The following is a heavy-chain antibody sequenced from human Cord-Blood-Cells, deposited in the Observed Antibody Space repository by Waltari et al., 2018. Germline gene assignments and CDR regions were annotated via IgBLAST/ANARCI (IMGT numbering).Heavy chain of an antibody. D-gene: IGHD6-13*01. CDR2: IYYSGST. CDR1: GGSISSGDYY. V-gene: IGHV4-30-4*08. J-gene: IGHJ4*02. Sequence: QVQLQESGPGLVKPSQTLSLTCTVSGGSISSGDYYWSWIRQPPGKGLEWIWYIYYSGSTYYNPSLKSRVTISVDTSKNQFSLKLSSVTAADTAVYYCARVGIAAAGTIDYWGQGTLVTVSS. CDR3: ARVGIAAAGTIDY.